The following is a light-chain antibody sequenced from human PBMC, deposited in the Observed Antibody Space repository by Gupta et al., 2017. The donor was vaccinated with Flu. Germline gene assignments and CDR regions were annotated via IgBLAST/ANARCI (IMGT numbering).Light chain of an antibody. CDR3: QQYGSSPIT. CDR1: QSVSTSY. J-gene: IGKJ3*01. Sequence: GTLALAPGERATLSCRASQSVSTSYLAWYQQKPGQAPRLLIYGASSRAAGIPDRFNGSGSGTDFTLTINRLEPEDFAVYYCQQYGSSPITFGPGTKVDIK. V-gene: IGKV3-20*01. CDR2: GAS.